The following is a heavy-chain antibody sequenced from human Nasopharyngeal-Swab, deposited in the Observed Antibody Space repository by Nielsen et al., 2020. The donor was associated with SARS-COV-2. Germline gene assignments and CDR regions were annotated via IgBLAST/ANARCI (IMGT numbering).Heavy chain of an antibody. Sequence: VRQAPGKGLEWVSVISGSGGSTYYADSVKGRFTISRDNSKNTLYLQMNSLRAEDTAVYYRARYDDYYDSSGYAYWGQGTLVTVSS. D-gene: IGHD3-22*01. CDR3: ARYDDYYDSSGYAY. CDR2: ISGSGGST. J-gene: IGHJ4*02. V-gene: IGHV3-23*01.